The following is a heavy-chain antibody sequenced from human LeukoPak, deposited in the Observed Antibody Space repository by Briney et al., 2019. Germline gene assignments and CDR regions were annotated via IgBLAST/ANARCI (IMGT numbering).Heavy chain of an antibody. CDR2: IWYGGSNK. D-gene: IGHD3-22*01. Sequence: GGSLRLSCAASGFTLSSYGMHWVRQAPGKGLEWVAVIWYGGSNKYYADSVKGRFTISRDNSKNTLYLQMNSLRAEDTAVYYCAKDSNEYYYDSSGYSTEDIWGQGTMVTVSS. CDR1: GFTLSSYG. J-gene: IGHJ3*02. V-gene: IGHV3-30*02. CDR3: AKDSNEYYYDSSGYSTEDI.